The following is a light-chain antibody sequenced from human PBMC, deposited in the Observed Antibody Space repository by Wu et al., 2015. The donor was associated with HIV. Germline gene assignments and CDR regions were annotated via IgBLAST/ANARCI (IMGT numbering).Light chain of an antibody. Sequence: EIVMTRSPATLSVSPGKRATLSCRASQGVGTNLAWYQQKPGQAPRLLIWGASTRAAGIPARFSGSGSGTEFTLTINSMQSEDFAVYYCLQYNNWPPFTFGQGTKLEIK. CDR1: QGVGTN. V-gene: IGKV3-15*01. J-gene: IGKJ2*01. CDR3: LQYNNWPPFT. CDR2: GAS.